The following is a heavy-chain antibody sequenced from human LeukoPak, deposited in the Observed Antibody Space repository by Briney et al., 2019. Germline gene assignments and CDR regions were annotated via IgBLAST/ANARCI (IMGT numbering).Heavy chain of an antibody. CDR3: AMGGDLGYCSGGSCYDRPPDY. D-gene: IGHD2-15*01. V-gene: IGHV3-74*01. J-gene: IGHJ4*02. CDR1: GFSIRGYW. Sequence: GGSLRLSCAASGFSIRGYWMHWVRQAPGKGLMWVSRIKSDGSWTNYADSVRGRFTISRDNAKNSLYLQMNSLRAEDTAVYYCAMGGDLGYCSGGSCYDRPPDYWGQGTLVTVSS. CDR2: IKSDGSWT.